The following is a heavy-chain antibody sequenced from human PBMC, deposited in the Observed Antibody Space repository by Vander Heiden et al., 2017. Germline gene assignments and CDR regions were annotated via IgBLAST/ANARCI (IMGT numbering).Heavy chain of an antibody. Sequence: EVQLLESGGGLVQPGGSLRLSCAASGFTFSSYAMSWVRQAPGKGLGWVSAISGSGGSTYYADSVKGRFTISRDNSKNTLYLQMNSLRAEDTAVYYCAKDRDYVWGSYQTYNWFDPWGQGTLVTVSS. CDR2: ISGSGGST. CDR3: AKDRDYVWGSYQTYNWFDP. J-gene: IGHJ5*02. V-gene: IGHV3-23*01. D-gene: IGHD3-16*02. CDR1: GFTFSSYA.